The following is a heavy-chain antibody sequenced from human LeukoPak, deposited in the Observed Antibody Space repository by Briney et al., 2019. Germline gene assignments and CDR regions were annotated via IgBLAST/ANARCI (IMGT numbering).Heavy chain of an antibody. CDR2: IDWDDDK. V-gene: IGHV2-70*04. CDR3: ARIRPYSSSSLGYYMDV. D-gene: IGHD6-6*01. Sequence: SGPTLVNPTQTLTLTCTFSGFSLSTSGMRVSWIRQPPGKALEWLARIDWDDDKFYSTSLKTRLTISKDTSKNQVVLTMTSRDPVDTATYYCARIRPYSSSSLGYYMDVWGKGTTVTVSS. CDR1: GFSLSTSGMR. J-gene: IGHJ6*03.